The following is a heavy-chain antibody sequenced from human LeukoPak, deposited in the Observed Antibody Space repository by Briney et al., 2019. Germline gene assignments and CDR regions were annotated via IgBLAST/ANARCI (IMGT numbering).Heavy chain of an antibody. CDR2: LNPDGGGT. CDR3: AREADIAAAANYFDY. D-gene: IGHD6-13*01. V-gene: IGHV1-46*01. CDR1: GYTFTSYG. J-gene: IGHJ4*02. Sequence: ASVKVSCKASGYTFTSYGISWVRQAPGQGLEWMGILNPDGGGTTYAQWSQDRVTMTRDTSTNTVYMELSSLRSDDTAVYYCAREADIAAAANYFDYWGQGTLVTVSS.